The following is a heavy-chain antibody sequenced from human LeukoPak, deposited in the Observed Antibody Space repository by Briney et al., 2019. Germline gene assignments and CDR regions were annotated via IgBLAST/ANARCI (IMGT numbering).Heavy chain of an antibody. J-gene: IGHJ4*02. CDR2: IIPIFGTA. V-gene: IGHV1-69*13. D-gene: IGHD6-19*01. CDR1: GDTFSSYA. CDR3: ARRRMAGTYVFDY. Sequence: GASVKVSCKASGDTFSSYAISWVRQAPGQGLEWMGGIIPIFGTANYAQKFQGRVTITADESTSTAYMELTSLRSEDTAVYYCARRRMAGTYVFDYWGQGTLVTVSS.